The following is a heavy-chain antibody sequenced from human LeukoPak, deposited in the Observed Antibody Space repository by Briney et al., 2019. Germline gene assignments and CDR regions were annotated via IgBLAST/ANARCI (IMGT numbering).Heavy chain of an antibody. D-gene: IGHD3-10*01. J-gene: IGHJ4*02. Sequence: ASVKVSCKASGYTFTGYYIHWVRQAPGQGLEAIGWLNPNTGCTNYAQKFQGRVTMTRDTAISTAYMELGRLSSDDTAVYYCARGDGSGNSYGLIHDHWGQGTLVIVSS. CDR2: LNPNTGCT. V-gene: IGHV1-2*02. CDR3: ARGDGSGNSYGLIHDH. CDR1: GYTFTGYY.